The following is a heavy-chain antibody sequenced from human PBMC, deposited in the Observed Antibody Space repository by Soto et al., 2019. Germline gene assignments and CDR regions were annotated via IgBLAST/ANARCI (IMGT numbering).Heavy chain of an antibody. CDR1: GGTFSSAG. CDR3: AIWPKPRYTADPYAGDV. Sequence: QVHLVQSGTEVKKPGSSVKVSCKASGGTFSSAGFSWVRQAPGQGLECMGMIVPSLDTTNYAQKFQARVTITADEVTSSAYMELRSLSSEDTDVYYCAIWPKPRYTADPYAGDVWGQGTRVIVSS. CDR2: IVPSLDTT. D-gene: IGHD1-20*01. J-gene: IGHJ6*02. V-gene: IGHV1-69*11.